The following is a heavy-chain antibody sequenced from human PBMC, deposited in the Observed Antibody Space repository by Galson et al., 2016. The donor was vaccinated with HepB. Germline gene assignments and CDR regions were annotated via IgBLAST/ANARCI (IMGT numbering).Heavy chain of an antibody. CDR2: ISWDGDIT. Sequence: SLRLSCAASGFTFEDYSMHWVRQAPGKGLEWISLISWDGDITYYAESVEGRFTVSRDNSKSSLYLQLNDLRTDDTALYYCTKEGDGSGSFFDYWGQGTRVTVSS. CDR3: TKEGDGSGSFFDY. CDR1: GFTFEDYS. V-gene: IGHV3-43*01. D-gene: IGHD3-10*01. J-gene: IGHJ4*02.